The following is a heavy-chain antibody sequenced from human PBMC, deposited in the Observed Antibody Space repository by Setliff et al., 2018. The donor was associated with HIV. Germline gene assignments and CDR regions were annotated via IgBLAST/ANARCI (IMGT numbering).Heavy chain of an antibody. Sequence: SVKVSCKASGNTLRTNVINWVRQAPGQGLEWVGSLIPDLGEPHYAQSGQGRAAITADDSTHTAYLELVNLRSDDTATFYCGRGTLYGVSDYWGPGTLVTVSS. D-gene: IGHD3-3*01. V-gene: IGHV1-69*11. CDR3: GRGTLYGVSDY. CDR1: GNTLRTNV. CDR2: LIPDLGEP. J-gene: IGHJ4*02.